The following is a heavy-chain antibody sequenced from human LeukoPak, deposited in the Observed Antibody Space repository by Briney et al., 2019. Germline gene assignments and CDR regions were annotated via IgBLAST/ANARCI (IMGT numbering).Heavy chain of an antibody. Sequence: KPSETLSLTCAVYGGSFSGYYWSWVRQPPGKGLEWVGEINHSGSTNYNPSLKSRVTISVVTSKNQFSLKLSSVTAADTAVYYCARAVPGYCSSTSCYQFDYWGQGTLVTVSS. CDR1: GGSFSGYY. V-gene: IGHV4-34*01. CDR2: INHSGST. D-gene: IGHD2-2*01. J-gene: IGHJ4*02. CDR3: ARAVPGYCSSTSCYQFDY.